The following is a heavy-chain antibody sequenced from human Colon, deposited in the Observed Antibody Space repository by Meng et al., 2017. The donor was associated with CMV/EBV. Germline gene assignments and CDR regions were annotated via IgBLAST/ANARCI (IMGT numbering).Heavy chain of an antibody. J-gene: IGHJ4*02. V-gene: IGHV1-18*01. CDR3: ARDGAGIVGTTFGY. CDR2: ISPYNADT. CDR1: YIFPYYR. D-gene: IGHD1-26*01. Sequence: YIFPYYRISWVRQAPRQGLEWMGWISPYNADTHYAQKFQGRVTVTTDTSTSTAYMDLRNLRSDDTAFYYCARDGAGIVGTTFGYWGQGTLVTVSS.